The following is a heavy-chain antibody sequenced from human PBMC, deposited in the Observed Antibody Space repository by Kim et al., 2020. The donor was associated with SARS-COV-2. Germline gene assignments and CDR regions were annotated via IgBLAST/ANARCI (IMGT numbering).Heavy chain of an antibody. Sequence: GGSLRLSCAASGFTFSSYGMHWVRQAPGKGLEWVAVIWYDGSNKYYADSVKGRFTISRDNSKNTLYLQMNSLRAEDTAVYYCAKSSPWAGDYGSGTFDYWGQGTLVTVSS. CDR2: IWYDGSNK. V-gene: IGHV3-33*06. D-gene: IGHD3-10*01. J-gene: IGHJ4*02. CDR1: GFTFSSYG. CDR3: AKSSPWAGDYGSGTFDY.